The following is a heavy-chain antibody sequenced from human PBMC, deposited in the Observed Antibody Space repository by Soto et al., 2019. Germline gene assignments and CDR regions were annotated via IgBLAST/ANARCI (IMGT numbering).Heavy chain of an antibody. CDR2: ISPGGDRI. V-gene: IGHV3-48*02. CDR1: GFLFASYA. Sequence: VQLVESGGGLVQPGGSLRLSCVASGFLFASYAMNWFRQAPGKVLEWVSYISPGGDRIYYAESLKGRITISRDNARNSLSRQMNILSDEDTAVYYCTKSDDSAGWGVDFWGQGNMVTVSS. J-gene: IGHJ4*02. D-gene: IGHD4-4*01. CDR3: TKSDDSAGWGVDF.